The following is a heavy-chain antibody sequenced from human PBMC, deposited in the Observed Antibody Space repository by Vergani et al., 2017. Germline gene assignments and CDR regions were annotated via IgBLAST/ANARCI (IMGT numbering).Heavy chain of an antibody. V-gene: IGHV3-66*01. D-gene: IGHD2-2*01. CDR1: GFTVSSNY. Sequence: EVQLVESGGGLVQPGGSLRLSCAASGFTVSSNYMSWVRQAPGKGLEWVSVIYSGGSTYYADSVKGRFTISRDNSKNTLYLQMNSLRAEDTAVYYCAKDHNIVVVPAASGYWGQGTLVTVSS. CDR2: IYSGGST. CDR3: AKDHNIVVVPAASGY. J-gene: IGHJ4*02.